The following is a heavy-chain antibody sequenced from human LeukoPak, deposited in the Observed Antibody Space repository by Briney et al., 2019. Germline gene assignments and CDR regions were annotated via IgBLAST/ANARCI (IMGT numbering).Heavy chain of an antibody. D-gene: IGHD5-18*01. CDR2: ISAYNGNT. V-gene: IGHV1-18*01. CDR3: ARGSRYSHGYDLVGSNDY. CDR1: GYTFTSHG. J-gene: IGHJ4*02. Sequence: ASVKVSCKASGYTFTSHGISWVRQAPGQGLEWMGWISAYNGNTNYAQKLQGRVTMTTDISTSTAYMELRSLRSDDTAVYYCARGSRYSHGYDLVGSNDYWGQGTLVTVSS.